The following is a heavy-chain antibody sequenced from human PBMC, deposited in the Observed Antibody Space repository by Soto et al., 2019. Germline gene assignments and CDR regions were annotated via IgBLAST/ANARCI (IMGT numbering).Heavy chain of an antibody. Sequence: SQTLSLTCVISGDSVSSNSAAWNWIRQSPSRGLEWLGRTYYRSKWYNDYAVSVKSRITINPDTSKNQFSLQLNSVTPEDTAVYYCARDGDYGDPIHFYGMDVWGQGTTVTVS. CDR1: GDSVSSNSAA. CDR3: ARDGDYGDPIHFYGMDV. V-gene: IGHV6-1*01. CDR2: TYYRSKWYN. D-gene: IGHD4-17*01. J-gene: IGHJ6*02.